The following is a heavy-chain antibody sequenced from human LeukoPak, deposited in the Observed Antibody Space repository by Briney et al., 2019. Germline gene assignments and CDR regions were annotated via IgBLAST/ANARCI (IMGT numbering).Heavy chain of an antibody. J-gene: IGHJ4*02. CDR1: GFTFTKHW. CDR3: ARVASSSWYLSIDY. D-gene: IGHD6-13*01. CDR2: IKQDGSEK. V-gene: IGHV3-7*01. Sequence: GGSLRLSCVASGFTFTKHWMSWVRQAPGKGLEWVANIKQDGSEKYYVDSVKGRFTISRDNAKNSLYLQMNSLRAEDTAVYYCARVASSSWYLSIDYWGQGTLVTVSS.